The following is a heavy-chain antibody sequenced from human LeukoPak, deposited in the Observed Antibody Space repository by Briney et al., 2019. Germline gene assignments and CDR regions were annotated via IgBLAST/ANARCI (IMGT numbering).Heavy chain of an antibody. CDR3: ARGGSVPGTGY. Sequence: SGTLSLTCAVSGGSISSSNWWSWVRQPPGKGLEWIGEIYHSGSTNYNPSLKSRVTISADTSKNQLSLKLSSVTAADTAVYYCARGGSVPGTGYWGQGTLVTVSS. D-gene: IGHD6-19*01. CDR1: GGSISSSNW. V-gene: IGHV4-4*02. CDR2: IYHSGST. J-gene: IGHJ4*02.